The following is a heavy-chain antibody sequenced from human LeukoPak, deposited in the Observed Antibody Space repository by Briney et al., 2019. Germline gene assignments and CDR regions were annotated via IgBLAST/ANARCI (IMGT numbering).Heavy chain of an antibody. J-gene: IGHJ1*01. CDR3: ARDRGYYDSSGYHEYFQH. CDR1: GYTFTSYA. D-gene: IGHD3-22*01. Sequence: ASVKVSCKASGYTFTSYAMHWVRQAPGQRLEWMGWNNAGNGNTKYSQKFQGRVTITRDTSASTAYMELSSLRSEDTAVYYCARDRGYYDSSGYHEYFQHWGQGTLVTVSS. V-gene: IGHV1-3*01. CDR2: NNAGNGNT.